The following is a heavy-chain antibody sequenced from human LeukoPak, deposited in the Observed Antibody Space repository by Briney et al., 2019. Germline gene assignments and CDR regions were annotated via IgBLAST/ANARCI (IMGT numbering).Heavy chain of an antibody. J-gene: IGHJ6*03. V-gene: IGHV1-69*05. D-gene: IGHD2-15*01. CDR3: ARVTSCSGGSCYSGSYYYYYMDV. CDR1: GGTFSSYA. CDR2: IIPIFGTA. Sequence: GASVKVSCKASGGTFSSYAISWVRQAPGQGLEWMGGIIPIFGTANYAQKFQGRVTITTDESTSTAYMELSSLRSEDTAVYYCARVTSCSGGSCYSGSYYYYYMDVWGKGTTVTVSS.